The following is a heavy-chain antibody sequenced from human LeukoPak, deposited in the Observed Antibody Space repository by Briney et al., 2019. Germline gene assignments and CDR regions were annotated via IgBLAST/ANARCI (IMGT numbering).Heavy chain of an antibody. CDR1: GFTLSTYA. D-gene: IGHD2-21*01. V-gene: IGHV3-23*01. CDR2: TSSSDAGT. Sequence: GGSLRLSCAASGFTLSTYAMSWVRQTPGKGLEWVAATSSSDAGTYHADSVRGRFTISRDNSKNTLYLQMNSLRAEDAAVYLCAKAPVTSCRGAYCYPFNSWGQGTLVTVSS. CDR3: AKAPVTSCRGAYCYPFNS. J-gene: IGHJ4*02.